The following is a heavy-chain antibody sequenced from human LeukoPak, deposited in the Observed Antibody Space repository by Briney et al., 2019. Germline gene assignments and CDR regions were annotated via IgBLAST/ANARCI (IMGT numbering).Heavy chain of an antibody. CDR2: TIPIFGTA. D-gene: IGHD2-8*02. V-gene: IGHV1-69*06. Sequence: ASVKVSCKASGGTFSSYAISWVRQAPGQGLEWMGGTIPIFGTANYAQKFQGRVTITADKSTSTAYMELSSLRSEDTAVYYCARAFDRSNSPTGFDYWGQGTLVTVSS. J-gene: IGHJ4*02. CDR3: ARAFDRSNSPTGFDY. CDR1: GGTFSSYA.